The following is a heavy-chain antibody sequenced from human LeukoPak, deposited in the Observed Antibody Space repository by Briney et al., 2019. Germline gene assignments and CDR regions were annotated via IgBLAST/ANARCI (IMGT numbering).Heavy chain of an antibody. Sequence: SETLSLTCTVSGGSISSYFWGWIRQPAGKGLEWIGRIYSSGSTNYNPSLKSRVTMSVDTSKNEFSLRLNSVTAADTAVYYCARDLVGSGRPFDYWGQGTLVTVSS. CDR3: ARDLVGSGRPFDY. CDR1: GGSISSYF. CDR2: IYSSGST. V-gene: IGHV4-4*07. D-gene: IGHD6-19*01. J-gene: IGHJ4*02.